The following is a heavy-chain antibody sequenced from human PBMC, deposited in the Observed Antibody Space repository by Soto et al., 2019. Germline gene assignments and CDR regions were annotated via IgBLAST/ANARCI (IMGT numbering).Heavy chain of an antibody. CDR1: SGSISSSNW. J-gene: IGHJ5*02. D-gene: IGHD2-2*01. CDR3: ARDQHGYCSSTSCSDRWFDP. V-gene: IGHV4-4*02. Sequence: QVQLQESGPGLVKPSGTLSLTCAVSSGSISSSNWWSWVRQPPGKGLEWIGEIYHSGSTNYNPSLKSRVTISVDKSKNHFSLKLSSVTAADTAVYYCARDQHGYCSSTSCSDRWFDPWGQGTLVTVSS. CDR2: IYHSGST.